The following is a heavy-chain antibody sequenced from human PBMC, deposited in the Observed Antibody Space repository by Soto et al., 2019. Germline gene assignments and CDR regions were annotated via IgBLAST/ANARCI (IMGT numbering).Heavy chain of an antibody. Sequence: QVQLVQSGAEEKKPGASVKVSCKASGYTFTRYAMHWVRQAPGQRLEWMGWINAGNGNTKYSQKFQGRVTITRDTAASTAYMELSSPRSEDTAVYYCARGITLPTPLDYWGQGTLVTVSS. D-gene: IGHD1-20*01. CDR2: INAGNGNT. V-gene: IGHV1-3*05. CDR3: ARGITLPTPLDY. J-gene: IGHJ4*02. CDR1: GYTFTRYA.